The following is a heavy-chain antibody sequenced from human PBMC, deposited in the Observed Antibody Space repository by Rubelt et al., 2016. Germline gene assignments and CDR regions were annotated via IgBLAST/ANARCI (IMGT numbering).Heavy chain of an antibody. J-gene: IGHJ6*02. V-gene: IGHV3-7*01. CDR3: ARNGERITMVRGATLYYYYGMDV. D-gene: IGHD3-10*01. CDR2: EGSEK. Sequence: EGSEKYYVDSVKGRFTISRDNAKNSLYLQMNSLKDEDTAVYYCARNGERITMVRGATLYYYYGMDVWGQGTTVTVSS.